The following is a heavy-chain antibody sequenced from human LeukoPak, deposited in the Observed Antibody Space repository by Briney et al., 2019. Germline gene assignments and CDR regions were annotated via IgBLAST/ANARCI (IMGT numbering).Heavy chain of an antibody. Sequence: ASVKVSCKASGYTFTGYYMHWVRQAPGQGLEWMGWINPNSGGTNYAQKFQGRVTMTRDTSISTAYMELSRLRSDDTAVYYCARDRYDYYDSSGYYYAYWGQGTLVTVSS. J-gene: IGHJ4*02. CDR2: INPNSGGT. V-gene: IGHV1-2*02. CDR3: ARDRYDYYDSSGYYYAY. D-gene: IGHD3-22*01. CDR1: GYTFTGYY.